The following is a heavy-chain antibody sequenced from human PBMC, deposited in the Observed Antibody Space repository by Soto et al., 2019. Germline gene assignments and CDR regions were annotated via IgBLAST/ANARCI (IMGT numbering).Heavy chain of an antibody. CDR3: ARASGGGVGTTSY. J-gene: IGHJ4*02. CDR1: GYIFSNFG. Sequence: QVQLVQPGPEVKKPGASAKVSCKPSGYIFSNFGISWMRQVPGQGLEWMGWISAYNGNTNYAQKFQDRVTLTTDTSTNTAYMELRSLRSDDTAVYYCARASGGGVGTTSYWGQGTLVTVSS. CDR2: ISAYNGNT. V-gene: IGHV1-18*01. D-gene: IGHD1-26*01.